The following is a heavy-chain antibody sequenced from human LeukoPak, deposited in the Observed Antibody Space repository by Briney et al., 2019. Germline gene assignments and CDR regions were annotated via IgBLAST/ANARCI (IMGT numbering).Heavy chain of an antibody. CDR1: GFTFDDYA. CDR3: AKDISSGWYPPGGFDY. D-gene: IGHD6-19*01. CDR2: ISWNSGSI. J-gene: IGHJ4*02. Sequence: GGSLTLSCAASGFTFDDYAMHWVRQAPGKGLEWVSGISWNSGSIGYADSVKGRFTISRDNAKNSLYLQMNRLRAEDTALYYCAKDISSGWYPPGGFDYWGQGTLVTVSS. V-gene: IGHV3-9*01.